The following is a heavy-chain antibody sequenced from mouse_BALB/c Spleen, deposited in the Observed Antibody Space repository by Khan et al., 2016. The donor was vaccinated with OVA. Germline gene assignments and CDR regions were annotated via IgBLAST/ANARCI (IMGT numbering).Heavy chain of an antibody. J-gene: IGHJ3*01. Sequence: QVQLQQSGAELARPGASVKLSCKASGYTFTDFYINWVKQRTGQGLEWIGEISPGSGDTFYNERFKDKATLTADKSSNTANMKFSSLTSEASAVDFCARRNYCGYTFAYGGQGTLVTVSA. D-gene: IGHD1-2*01. CDR3: ARRNYCGYTFAY. V-gene: IGHV1-77*01. CDR2: ISPGSGDT. CDR1: GYTFTDFY.